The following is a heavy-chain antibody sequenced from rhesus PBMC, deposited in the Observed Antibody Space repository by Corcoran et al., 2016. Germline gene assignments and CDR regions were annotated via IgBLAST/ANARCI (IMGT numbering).Heavy chain of an antibody. V-gene: IGHV4S7*01. D-gene: IGHD4-23*01. Sequence: QVQLKESGPGLVKPSETLSLTCVVSGGSISSGYGWGWIRQPPGKGLEWIVTIYSSTGHPPYPPSLKSRVTISTATSQSQFSLKLSSVTAADTAVYYCARDPSYSNYPSYYFDYWGQGVLVTVSS. CDR1: GGSISSGYG. CDR3: ARDPSYSNYPSYYFDY. CDR2: IYSSTGHP. J-gene: IGHJ4*01.